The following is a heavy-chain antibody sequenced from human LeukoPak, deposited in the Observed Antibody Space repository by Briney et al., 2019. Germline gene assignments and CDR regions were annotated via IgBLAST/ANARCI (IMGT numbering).Heavy chain of an antibody. J-gene: IGHJ4*02. CDR3: ARGRGYSGSYDFDY. Sequence: SETLSLTCAVYGGSFSGYYWSWIRQPPGKGLEWIGEINHSGSTNYHPSLKSRVTISVDTSKNQFSLKLSSVTAADTAVYYCARGRGYSGSYDFDYWGQGTLVTVSS. V-gene: IGHV4-34*01. CDR1: GGSFSGYY. D-gene: IGHD1-26*01. CDR2: INHSGST.